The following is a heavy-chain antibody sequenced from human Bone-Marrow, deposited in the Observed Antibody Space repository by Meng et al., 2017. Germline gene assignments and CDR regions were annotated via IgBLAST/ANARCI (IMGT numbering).Heavy chain of an antibody. Sequence: GESLKISCKASGFIFSNSWMSWVRQAPGKGLEWLANIRRGGSEKYYLDSVKGRFTISRDNAENSLFLQMNSLTADDTAVYYCATSFDSAGNDWGQGTLVTVS. D-gene: IGHD6-19*01. J-gene: IGHJ4*02. CDR2: IRRGGSEK. CDR1: GFIFSNSW. V-gene: IGHV3-7*01. CDR3: ATSFDSAGND.